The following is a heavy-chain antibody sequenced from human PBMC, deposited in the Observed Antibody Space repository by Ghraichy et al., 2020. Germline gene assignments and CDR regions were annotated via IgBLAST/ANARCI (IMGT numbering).Heavy chain of an antibody. CDR1: GFIFSTYG. V-gene: IGHV3-33*01. CDR2: IWHDGSNK. CDR3: ATELKGRWYYFES. D-gene: IGHD3-10*01. J-gene: IGHJ4*02. Sequence: GGSLRLSCAASGFIFSTYGMNWVRQAPGKGLEWVAVIWHDGSNKYYGDSVKGRFTISRDNSKNTLYLQMDSLRADDTAVYYCATELKGRWYYFESWGQGTLVTVSS.